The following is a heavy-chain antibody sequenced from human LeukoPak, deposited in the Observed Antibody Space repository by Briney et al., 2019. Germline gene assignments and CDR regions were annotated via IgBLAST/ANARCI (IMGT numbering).Heavy chain of an antibody. CDR2: ISWNSGSI. V-gene: IGHV3-9*03. J-gene: IGHJ4*02. CDR1: GFSFSSYA. Sequence: GGSLRLSCAASGFSFSSYAVSWVRQAPGKGLEWVSGISWNSGSIGYADSVKGRFTISRDNAKNSLYLQMNSLRAEDMALYYCAKDKGYKSSSWYFDYWGQGTLVTVSS. CDR3: AKDKGYKSSSWYFDY. D-gene: IGHD6-13*01.